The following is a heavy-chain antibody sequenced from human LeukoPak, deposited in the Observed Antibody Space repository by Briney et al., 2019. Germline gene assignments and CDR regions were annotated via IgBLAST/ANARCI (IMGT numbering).Heavy chain of an antibody. CDR3: AELGITMIGGV. V-gene: IGHV3-48*01. D-gene: IGHD3-10*02. CDR1: GFTFSSYT. Sequence: GGSLRLSCEASGFTFSSYTTNWVRQAPGKGLEWVSYIGSSSSTIYYADSVKGRFTISRDNAKNSLYLQMNSLRAEDTAVYYCAELGITMIGGVWGKGTTVTISS. J-gene: IGHJ6*04. CDR2: IGSSSSTI.